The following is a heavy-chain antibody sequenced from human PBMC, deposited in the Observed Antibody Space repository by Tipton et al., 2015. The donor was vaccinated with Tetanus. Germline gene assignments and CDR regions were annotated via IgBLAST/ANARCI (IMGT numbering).Heavy chain of an antibody. CDR3: ARHSLKLGMWAFDI. D-gene: IGHD7-27*01. CDR2: PYYSGTT. CDR1: GGSISTTSDY. V-gene: IGHV4-39*01. Sequence: TLSLTCTVSGGSISTTSDYWGWIRQPPGKGLEWIGSPYYSGTTYYNPSLKSRVTISVDTSKNPFSLGLSSVTAADTAVYYCARHSLKLGMWAFDIWGRGTLVTVSS. J-gene: IGHJ3*02.